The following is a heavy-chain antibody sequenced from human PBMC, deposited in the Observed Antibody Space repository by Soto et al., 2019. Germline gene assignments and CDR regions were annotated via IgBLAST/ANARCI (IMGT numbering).Heavy chain of an antibody. J-gene: IGHJ6*02. CDR3: ARKGRYSSSWYSYYYYGMDV. D-gene: IGHD6-13*01. CDR2: ISAYNGNT. Sequence: VQLVQSGAEVKKPGASVKVSCKASGYTLTSYGISWVRQAPGHGLEWMGWISAYNGNTNYAQKLQGRVTMTTDTSTSTASMTLRSPRSVDTAVYYCARKGRYSSSWYSYYYYGMDVWGQGTTVTVSS. V-gene: IGHV1-18*01. CDR1: GYTLTSYG.